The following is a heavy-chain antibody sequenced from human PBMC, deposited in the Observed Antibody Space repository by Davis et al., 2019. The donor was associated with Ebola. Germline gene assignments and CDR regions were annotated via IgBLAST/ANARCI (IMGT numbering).Heavy chain of an antibody. J-gene: IGHJ4*02. D-gene: IGHD1-26*01. CDR3: ARTRDAGWWEPLRFDY. Sequence: GESLKISCAASGFTFSSHSMNWVRQAPGKGLEWVSCISSSSSYIYYADSVKGRFTISRDNAKNSLYLQMSSLRAEDTAVYYCARTRDAGWWEPLRFDYWGQGTLVTVSS. CDR1: GFTFSSHS. CDR2: ISSSSSYI. V-gene: IGHV3-21*01.